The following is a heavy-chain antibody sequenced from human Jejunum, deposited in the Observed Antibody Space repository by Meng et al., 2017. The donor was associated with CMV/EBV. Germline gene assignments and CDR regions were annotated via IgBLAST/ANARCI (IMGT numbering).Heavy chain of an antibody. D-gene: IGHD6-25*01. Sequence: FTFRSYAMHGVRQAPGKGLEWLALISYDGGDKYYADSVKGRFTISRDNSQNTLHLQMNSLRADDTALYYCAKDPSGSFYHYGMDVWGQGTTVTVSS. J-gene: IGHJ6*02. V-gene: IGHV3-30-3*02. CDR3: AKDPSGSFYHYGMDV. CDR1: FTFRSYA. CDR2: ISYDGGDK.